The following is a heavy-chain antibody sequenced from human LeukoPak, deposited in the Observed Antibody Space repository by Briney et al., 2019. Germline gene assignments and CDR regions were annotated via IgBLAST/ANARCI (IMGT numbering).Heavy chain of an antibody. J-gene: IGHJ3*02. CDR1: GFTFSDYY. Sequence: GGSLRLSCAASGFTFSDYYMSWIRQAPGKGLEWISYISSSGSSIYFAESVKGRFTISRDNAKNSLYLQMNSLRAEDTAVYYCAKDSLWFGDGPDAFDIWGQGTMVTVSS. V-gene: IGHV3-11*04. D-gene: IGHD3-10*01. CDR2: ISSSGSSI. CDR3: AKDSLWFGDGPDAFDI.